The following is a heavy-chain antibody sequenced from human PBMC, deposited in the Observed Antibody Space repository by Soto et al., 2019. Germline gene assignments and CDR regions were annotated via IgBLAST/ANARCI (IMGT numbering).Heavy chain of an antibody. V-gene: IGHV4-61*01. Sequence: PSETLSLTCTVSGGSVSSCSYYWSWIRHPPGKGLEWIGYIYYSGSTNYNPSLKSRVTISVDTSKNQFSLKLSSVTAADTAVYFCARESWYSGSYYFDYWGQGTLVTVSS. J-gene: IGHJ4*02. D-gene: IGHD1-26*01. CDR3: ARESWYSGSYYFDY. CDR1: GGSVSSCSYY. CDR2: IYYSGST.